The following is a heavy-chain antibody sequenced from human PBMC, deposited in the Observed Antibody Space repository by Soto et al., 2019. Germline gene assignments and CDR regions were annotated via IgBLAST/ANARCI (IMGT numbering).Heavy chain of an antibody. CDR2: IYYSGST. J-gene: IGHJ4*02. CDR1: GGSISSYY. V-gene: IGHV4-59*01. CDR3: ASRHSSPYFDY. D-gene: IGHD6-13*01. Sequence: PSETLSLTCTVSGGSISSYYWSWIRQPPGKGLEWIGYIYYSGSTNHNPSLKSRVTISVDTSKNQFSLKLSSVTAADTAVYYCASRHSSPYFDYWGQRTLVTVSS.